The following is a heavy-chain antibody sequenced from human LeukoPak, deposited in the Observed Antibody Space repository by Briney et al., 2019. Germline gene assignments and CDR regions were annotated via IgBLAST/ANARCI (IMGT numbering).Heavy chain of an antibody. V-gene: IGHV3-9*03. CDR1: GFTFDDYA. CDR3: AKSKDWYYFDY. D-gene: IGHD2-21*01. J-gene: IGHJ4*02. Sequence: GGSLRLSCAASGFTFDDYAMHWVRQAPGKGLEWVSGISWNSGSIGYADSVKGRFTISRDNAKNSLYLQMNSLRAEDMALYYCAKSKDWYYFDYWGQGNLVTVSS. CDR2: ISWNSGSI.